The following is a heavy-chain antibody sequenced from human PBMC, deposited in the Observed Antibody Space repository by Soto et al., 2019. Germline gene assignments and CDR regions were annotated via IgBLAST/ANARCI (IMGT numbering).Heavy chain of an antibody. J-gene: IGHJ4*02. V-gene: IGHV4-31*03. Sequence: SETLSLTCTVSGGSISSGGYYWSWIRQHPGKGLEWIGYIYYSGSTYYNPSLKGRVTITVDTSKNQFYLKLSSVTAADTAVYYCARARRRAVAGTRGAFDYWGQGTLVTVSS. CDR2: IYYSGST. CDR1: GGSISSGGYY. D-gene: IGHD6-19*01. CDR3: ARARRRAVAGTRGAFDY.